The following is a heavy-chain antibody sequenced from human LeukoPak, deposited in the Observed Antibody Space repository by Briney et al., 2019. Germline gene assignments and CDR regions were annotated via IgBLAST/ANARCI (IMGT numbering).Heavy chain of an antibody. J-gene: IGHJ4*02. V-gene: IGHV4-31*03. Sequence: SETLSLTCTVSGGSISSGGYYWSWIRQHPGKGLEWIGYIYYSGSTYYNPSLKSRVTISVDTSKNQFSLKLSSVTAADTAVYYCARGIVATLLHWGQGTLVTVSS. D-gene: IGHD5-12*01. CDR1: GGSISSGGYY. CDR3: ARGIVATLLH. CDR2: IYYSGST.